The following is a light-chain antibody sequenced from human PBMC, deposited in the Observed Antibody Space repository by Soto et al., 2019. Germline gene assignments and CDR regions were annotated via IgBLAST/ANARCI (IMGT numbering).Light chain of an antibody. CDR1: SSDVGGYNY. CDR3: SSYTSSSIDHV. V-gene: IGLV2-14*01. Sequence: QSALTQPASVSGSPGQSITISCTGTSSDVGGYNYVSWYQQHPGKAPKLMIYEVSNRPSGVSNRFSGSKSSNTASLTLSGLHAEDEADYYCSSYTSSSIDHVFGTGTKLTVL. CDR2: EVS. J-gene: IGLJ1*01.